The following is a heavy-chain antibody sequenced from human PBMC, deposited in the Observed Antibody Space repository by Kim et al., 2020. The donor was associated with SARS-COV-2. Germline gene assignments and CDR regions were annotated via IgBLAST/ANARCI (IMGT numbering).Heavy chain of an antibody. CDR2: INHSGST. J-gene: IGHJ4*02. Sequence: SETLSLTCAVYGGSFSGYYWSWIRQPPGKGLEWIGEINHSGSTNYNPSLKSRVTISVDTSKNQFSLKLSSVTAADTAVYYCARSARDSSSMNEADYWGQGTLVTVSS. V-gene: IGHV4-34*01. CDR3: ARSARDSSSMNEADY. CDR1: GGSFSGYY. D-gene: IGHD6-13*01.